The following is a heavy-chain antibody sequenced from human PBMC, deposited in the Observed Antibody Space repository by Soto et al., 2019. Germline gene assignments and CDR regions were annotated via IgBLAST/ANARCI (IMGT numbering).Heavy chain of an antibody. CDR2: IHHSGSI. Sequence: LSLTCTVSGDSISSDYYHWTWIRQSPGRGLEWIGYIHHSGSILYNPSLKSRVTISVDTSKNQFSLHLTSVTAADTAVYFCARENDGGDSLAVWGQGTRVTVSS. D-gene: IGHD1-1*01. CDR3: ARENDGGDSLAV. CDR1: GDSISSDYYH. J-gene: IGHJ6*02. V-gene: IGHV4-30-4*08.